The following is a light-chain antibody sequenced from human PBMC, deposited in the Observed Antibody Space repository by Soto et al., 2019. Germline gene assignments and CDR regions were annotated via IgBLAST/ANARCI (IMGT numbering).Light chain of an antibody. CDR3: QQYSSSSWT. CDR1: QSVSSSY. V-gene: IGKV3-20*01. CDR2: GAS. J-gene: IGKJ1*01. Sequence: EIVLTQSPGTLSLSPGERATLSCRASQSVSSSYLAWYQQKPGQAPRLLIYGASSRATGIPDRFSGGGSGTDCSLSISRLEPEDFAVYYCQQYSSSSWTFGQGTRVDI.